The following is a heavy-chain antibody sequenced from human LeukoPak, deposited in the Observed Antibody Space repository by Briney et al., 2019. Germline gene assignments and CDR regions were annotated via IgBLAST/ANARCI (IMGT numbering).Heavy chain of an antibody. Sequence: GGSLRLPCTASGFNVTTNYMSWFRQAPGKGLEWVSVIYSGGTTYYADSVKGRFTISRDTSKNTLSLQMNSLRAEDTAVYYCARGRRDGYNLGYWGQGTLVAVSS. CDR1: GFNVTTNY. CDR2: IYSGGTT. V-gene: IGHV3-53*01. D-gene: IGHD5-24*01. J-gene: IGHJ4*02. CDR3: ARGRRDGYNLGY.